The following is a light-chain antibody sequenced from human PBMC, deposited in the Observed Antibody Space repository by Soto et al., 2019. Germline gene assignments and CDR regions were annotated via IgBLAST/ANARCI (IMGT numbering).Light chain of an antibody. V-gene: IGLV2-14*01. Sequence: QSALTQPASVSGSPGQSITISCTGTSSDVGGYNYVSWYQQHPGKAPKLMIYDVSNRPSGVSNRFSGSKSGNTASLTISGLQAEDEADNYCNSYTSSSTLYVVFGGGTKLTVL. CDR3: NSYTSSSTLYVV. J-gene: IGLJ2*01. CDR2: DVS. CDR1: SSDVGGYNY.